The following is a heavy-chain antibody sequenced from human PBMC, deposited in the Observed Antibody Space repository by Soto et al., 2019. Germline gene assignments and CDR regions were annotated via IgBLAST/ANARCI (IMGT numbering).Heavy chain of an antibody. CDR2: INAGNGNT. CDR3: ASHTYCSSTSCYVRPLGY. CDR1: GYTFTSYA. D-gene: IGHD2-2*01. Sequence: ASVKVSCKASGYTFTSYAMHWVRQAPGQRLEWMGWINAGNGNTKYSQKFQGRVTITRDTSASTAYMELSSLRSEDTAVYYCASHTYCSSTSCYVRPLGYWGQGTLVTVSS. V-gene: IGHV1-3*01. J-gene: IGHJ4*02.